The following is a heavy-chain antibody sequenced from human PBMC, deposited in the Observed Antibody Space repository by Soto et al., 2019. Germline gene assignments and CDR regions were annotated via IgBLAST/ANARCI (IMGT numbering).Heavy chain of an antibody. CDR1: GYTFTSYY. D-gene: IGHD6-6*01. J-gene: IGHJ6*03. Sequence: ASVKVSCKASGYTFTSYYMHWVRQAPGQGLEWMGIINPSGGSTSYAQKFQGRVTMTRDTSTSTVYMELSSLRSEDTAVYYCARDVRGIAARYYYYMDVWGKGTTVTVSS. CDR2: INPSGGST. CDR3: ARDVRGIAARYYYYMDV. V-gene: IGHV1-46*03.